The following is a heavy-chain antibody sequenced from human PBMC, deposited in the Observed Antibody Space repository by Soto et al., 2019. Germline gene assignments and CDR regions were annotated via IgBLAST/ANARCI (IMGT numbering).Heavy chain of an antibody. V-gene: IGHV3-30*18. D-gene: IGHD3-16*02. J-gene: IGHJ4*02. CDR2: ISYDGSNK. CDR1: GFTFSSYG. Sequence: GGSLRLSCAASGFTFSSYGMHWVRQAPGKGLEWVAVISYDGSNKYYADSVKGRFTISRDNSKNTLYLQMNSLRAEDTAVYYRAKPGYIWGSYRSLGYYFDYWGQGTLVTVSS. CDR3: AKPGYIWGSYRSLGYYFDY.